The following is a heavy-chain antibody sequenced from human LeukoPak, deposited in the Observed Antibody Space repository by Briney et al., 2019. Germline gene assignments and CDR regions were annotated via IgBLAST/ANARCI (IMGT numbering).Heavy chain of an antibody. V-gene: IGHV3-72*01. CDR2: SGNKASSYIT. CDR3: TRGYSGLSVYALDI. D-gene: IGHD5-12*01. J-gene: IGHJ3*02. CDR1: GFTLSDHD. Sequence: GGSLRLSCAASGFTLSDHDIDWVRQAPGHGLEWVGRSGNKASSYITEYAASVRGRFTMSRDESKISLYLQMDSLEIEDTAVYHCTRGYSGLSVYALDIWGQGTRVTVSS.